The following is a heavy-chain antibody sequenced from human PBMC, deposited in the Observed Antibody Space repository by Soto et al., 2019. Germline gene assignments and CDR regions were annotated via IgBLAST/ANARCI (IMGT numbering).Heavy chain of an antibody. V-gene: IGHV3-9*01. J-gene: IGHJ4*02. Sequence: EVQQMESGGGLVQPGRSLRLSCAASGFTFDDYAKHWVRQAPGKGLEWVSGISWNSGSIGYADSVKGRFTISRDNAKNSLYLQINSLRAEDTALYYYAQDPSDILTAFDYWGQRTLVTASS. D-gene: IGHD3-9*01. CDR2: ISWNSGSI. CDR3: AQDPSDILTAFDY. CDR1: GFTFDDYA.